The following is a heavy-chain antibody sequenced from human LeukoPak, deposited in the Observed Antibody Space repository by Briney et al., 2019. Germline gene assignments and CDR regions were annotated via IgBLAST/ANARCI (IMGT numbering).Heavy chain of an antibody. CDR1: GGTFSSYA. Sequence: ASVTVSCKASGGTFSSYAISWVRQAPGQGLEWMGRIIPIFGTANYAQKFQGRVTITTDESTSTAYMELSSLRSEDTAVYYCARAPCSSTSCYPWFDPWGQGTLVTVSS. CDR3: ARAPCSSTSCYPWFDP. V-gene: IGHV1-69*05. CDR2: IIPIFGTA. D-gene: IGHD2-2*01. J-gene: IGHJ5*02.